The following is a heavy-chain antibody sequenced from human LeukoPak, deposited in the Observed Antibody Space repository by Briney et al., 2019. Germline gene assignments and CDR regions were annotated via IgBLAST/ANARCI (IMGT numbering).Heavy chain of an antibody. D-gene: IGHD2-2*02. J-gene: IGHJ6*02. CDR1: GYTFTSYG. CDR3: ARVYCSSTSYYRAYYYGMDV. CDR2: ISAYNGNT. V-gene: IGHV1-18*01. Sequence: ASVKVSCKASGYTFTSYGISWVRQAPGQGLEWMGWISAYNGNTNYAQKLQGRVTMTTDTSTSTAYMELRSLRSDDTAVYYCARVYCSSTSYYRAYYYGMDVWGQGTTVTVSS.